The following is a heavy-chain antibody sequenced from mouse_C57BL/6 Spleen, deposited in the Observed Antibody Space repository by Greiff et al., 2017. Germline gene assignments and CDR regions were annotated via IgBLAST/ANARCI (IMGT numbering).Heavy chain of an antibody. CDR1: GYTFTDYE. CDR2: IDPETGGT. D-gene: IGHD1-1*01. J-gene: IGHJ4*01. CDR3: TRSVYYYGSSYGDY. V-gene: IGHV1-15*01. Sequence: QVQLQQSGAELVRPGASVTLSCKASGYTFTDYEMHWVKQTPVHGLEWIGAIDPETGGTAYNQKFKGKAILTADKSSSTAYMELRSLTSEDSAVYYCTRSVYYYGSSYGDYWGQGTSVTVPS.